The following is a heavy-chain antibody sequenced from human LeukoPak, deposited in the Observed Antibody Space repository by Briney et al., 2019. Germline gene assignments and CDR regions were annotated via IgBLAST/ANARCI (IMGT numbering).Heavy chain of an antibody. CDR3: ARVLRDYDFWSGTPKYYYYYMDV. D-gene: IGHD3-3*01. J-gene: IGHJ6*03. CDR1: GFTFSSNG. V-gene: IGHV3-48*04. Sequence: GGSLRLSCVASGFTFSSNGMHWIRQAPGKGLEWVSYISSSGSTIYYADSVKGRFTISRDNAKNSLYLQMNSLRAEDTAVYYCARVLRDYDFWSGTPKYYYYYMDVWGKGTTVTVSS. CDR2: ISSSGSTI.